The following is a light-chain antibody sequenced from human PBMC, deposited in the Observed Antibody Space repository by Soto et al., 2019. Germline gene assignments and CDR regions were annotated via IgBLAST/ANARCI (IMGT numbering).Light chain of an antibody. V-gene: IGKV1-5*03. Sequence: DIRMTQSPSTLSASVGDRVTISCRASQSISSWLACSQHKLGKAPKLLIYTPSSLESGVPSRFSRGGSGTEFTLTISSLQTDDFATYFCQQHNSSPWTFGQGTKVEIK. CDR3: QQHNSSPWT. CDR1: QSISSW. J-gene: IGKJ1*01. CDR2: TPS.